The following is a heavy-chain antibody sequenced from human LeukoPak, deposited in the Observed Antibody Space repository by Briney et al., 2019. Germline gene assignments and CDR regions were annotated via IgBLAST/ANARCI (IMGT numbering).Heavy chain of an antibody. CDR1: GFTVSGNY. D-gene: IGHD4-17*01. J-gene: IGHJ4*02. Sequence: GGSLRLSCAASGFTVSGNYMSWVRQAPGKGLEWVSVIYSGDYTYYADSVKGRFTVSRDNFKNTLYLQMNSLRAEDTAVYYCARDSHGDGIGRWGQGTLVTVSS. V-gene: IGHV3-66*01. CDR3: ARDSHGDGIGR. CDR2: IYSGDYT.